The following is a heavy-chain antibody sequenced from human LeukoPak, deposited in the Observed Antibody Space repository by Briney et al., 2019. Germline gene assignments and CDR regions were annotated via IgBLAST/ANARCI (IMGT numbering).Heavy chain of an antibody. CDR2: ISYDGSNK. D-gene: IGHD2-15*01. Sequence: GGSLRLSCAASGFTFSSYAMHWVRQAPGKGLEWVAVISYDGSNKYYADSVKGRFTISREISKNTLYLQMNSLRAEDTAVYYCARGGYCSGGSCYPGSGGMDVWGQGTTVTVSS. CDR3: ARGGYCSGGSCYPGSGGMDV. J-gene: IGHJ6*02. V-gene: IGHV3-30*04. CDR1: GFTFSSYA.